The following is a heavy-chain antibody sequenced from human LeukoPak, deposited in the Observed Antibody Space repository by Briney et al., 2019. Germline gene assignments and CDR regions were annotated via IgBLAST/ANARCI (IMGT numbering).Heavy chain of an antibody. V-gene: IGHV4-34*01. J-gene: IGHJ4*02. Sequence: PSETLSLTCAVYGGSFSGYYWSWIRQPPGKGLEWIGEINHSGSTNYNPSLKSRVTISVDTSKNQFSLKLSSVTAADTAVYYCARTSFNFWSGYYTYYFDYWGQGTLVTVSS. D-gene: IGHD3-3*01. CDR2: INHSGST. CDR1: GGSFSGYY. CDR3: ARTSFNFWSGYYTYYFDY.